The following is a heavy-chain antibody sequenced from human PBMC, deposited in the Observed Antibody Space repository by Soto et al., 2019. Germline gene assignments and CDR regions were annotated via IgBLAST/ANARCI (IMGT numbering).Heavy chain of an antibody. Sequence: SETLSLTCTVSGGSISSYYWSWIRQPPGKGLEWIGYIYYSGSANYNPSLKSRVTISVDTSKNQFSLKLSSVTAADTAVYYCARAPRGNYGYPSYFDYWGQGTLVTVSS. CDR3: ARAPRGNYGYPSYFDY. D-gene: IGHD3-10*01. J-gene: IGHJ4*02. CDR2: IYYSGSA. CDR1: GGSISSYY. V-gene: IGHV4-59*01.